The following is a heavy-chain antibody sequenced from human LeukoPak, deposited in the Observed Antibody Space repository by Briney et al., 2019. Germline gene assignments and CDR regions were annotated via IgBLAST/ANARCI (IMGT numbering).Heavy chain of an antibody. D-gene: IGHD2-8*01. CDR1: GGSISSGDYY. J-gene: IGHJ3*02. V-gene: IGHV4-30-4*02. CDR3: ARARVLEAFDI. Sequence: PSETLSLTCTVSGGSISSGDYYWSWIRQHPGKGLEWIGYIYYSGSTYYNPSLKSRVTISVDTSKNQFSLKLSSVTAADTAVYYCARARVLEAFDIWGQGTMVTVSS. CDR2: IYYSGST.